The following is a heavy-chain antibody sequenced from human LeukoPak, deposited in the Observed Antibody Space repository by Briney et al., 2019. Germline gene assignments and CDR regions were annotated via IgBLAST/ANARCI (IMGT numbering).Heavy chain of an antibody. CDR1: GGSISSYY. CDR2: INHSGST. Sequence: PSETLSLTCTVSGGSISSYYWSWIRQPPGKGLEWIGEINHSGSTNYNPSLKSRVTISVDTSKNQFSLKLSSVTAADTAVYYCARHYSSGYLDAFDIWGQGTMVTVSS. V-gene: IGHV4-34*01. D-gene: IGHD3-22*01. J-gene: IGHJ3*02. CDR3: ARHYSSGYLDAFDI.